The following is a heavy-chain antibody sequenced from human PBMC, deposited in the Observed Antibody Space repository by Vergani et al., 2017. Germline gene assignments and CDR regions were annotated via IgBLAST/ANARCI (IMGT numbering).Heavy chain of an antibody. CDR2: MYHSGST. Sequence: QVRLQESGPGLVKPSETLSLTCSVSGGSMSGYYWSWIRQPPGKELEWIGYMYHSGSTNYNPSLETRVTISGDTSKNQFSLKLNSVTAADTAVYYCWRVADFYGLRSRLLDLWGQGILVTVSS. J-gene: IGHJ5*02. D-gene: IGHD3-10*01. CDR1: GGSMSGYY. CDR3: WRVADFYGLRSRLLDL. V-gene: IGHV4-59*01.